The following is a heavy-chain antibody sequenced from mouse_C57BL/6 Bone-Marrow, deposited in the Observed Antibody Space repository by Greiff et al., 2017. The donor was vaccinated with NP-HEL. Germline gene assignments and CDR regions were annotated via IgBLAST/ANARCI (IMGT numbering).Heavy chain of an antibody. CDR2: INPNNGGT. CDR1: GYTFTDYY. Sequence: VQLQQSGPELVKPGASVKISCKASGYTFTDYYMNWVKQSHGKSLEWIGDINPNNGGTSYNQKFKGKATLTVDKSSSTAYMELRSLTSEDSAVYDWARADLILLPPFAYWGQGTLVTVAA. CDR3: ARADLILLPPFAY. V-gene: IGHV1-26*01. J-gene: IGHJ3*01. D-gene: IGHD1-1*01.